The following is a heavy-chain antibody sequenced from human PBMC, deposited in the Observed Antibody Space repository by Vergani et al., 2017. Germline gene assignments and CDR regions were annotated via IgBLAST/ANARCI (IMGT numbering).Heavy chain of an antibody. D-gene: IGHD6-19*01. J-gene: IGHJ4*02. V-gene: IGHV7-4-1*02. CDR1: GYAINNYA. CDR3: ARVAVSGFLDY. Sequence: QIHLVQSGSELKKPGASVKASCKASGYAINNYALTWARQAPGQGPEWMGWINSNSGSPTYAPAFTGRFIFSLDTSVNTTYLQINGLQSDDTAVYFCARVAVSGFLDYWGQETQVTVSS. CDR2: INSNSGSP.